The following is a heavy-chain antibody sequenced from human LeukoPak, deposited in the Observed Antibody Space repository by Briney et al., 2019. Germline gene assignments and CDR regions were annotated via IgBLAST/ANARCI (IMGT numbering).Heavy chain of an antibody. Sequence: GGSLRLSCAASGFAFRTFGMHRVRQAPGKGLEWVAYISYDGTIKDQADSVKGRFTISRDNSKNTLYLQMSSLRGDDTAVYYCAKRIASISGGSCLDYWGQGTLVTVSS. D-gene: IGHD2-15*01. V-gene: IGHV3-30*18. CDR1: GFAFRTFG. CDR2: ISYDGTIK. J-gene: IGHJ4*02. CDR3: AKRIASISGGSCLDY.